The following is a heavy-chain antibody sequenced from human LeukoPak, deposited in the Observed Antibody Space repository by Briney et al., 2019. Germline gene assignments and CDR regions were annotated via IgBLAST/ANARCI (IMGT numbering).Heavy chain of an antibody. Sequence: SETLSLTCAVYGGSFSGYYWSWIRQPPGKGLEWIGEVNHSGSTNYNPSLKSRVTISVDTSKNQFSLQLSSVTAADTAVYYCARIAAAPGDYWGQGTLVTVSS. V-gene: IGHV4-34*01. J-gene: IGHJ4*02. CDR3: ARIAAAPGDY. CDR1: GGSFSGYY. CDR2: VNHSGST. D-gene: IGHD6-13*01.